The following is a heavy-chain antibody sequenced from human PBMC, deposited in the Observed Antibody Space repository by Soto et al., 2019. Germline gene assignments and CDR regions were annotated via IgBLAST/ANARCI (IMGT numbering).Heavy chain of an antibody. V-gene: IGHV5-51*01. Sequence: GESLKISCKGSGYALTSHWIAWVLQMPGKGLEWMGIMYPGESDTRYSPSFQGQVTMSADKSISTAYLQWSSLKASDTAMYYCARIYSGTYRLDVWGQGTTVTVSS. CDR3: ARIYSGTYRLDV. CDR1: GYALTSHW. CDR2: MYPGESDT. J-gene: IGHJ6*02. D-gene: IGHD1-26*01.